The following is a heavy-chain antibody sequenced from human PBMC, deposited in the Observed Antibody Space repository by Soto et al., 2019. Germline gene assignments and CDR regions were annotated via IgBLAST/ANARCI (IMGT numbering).Heavy chain of an antibody. J-gene: IGHJ4*02. Sequence: QVQLQESGPGLVKPSETLSLTCTVSGGSVSSGSYYWSWIRQPPGKGLEWIGYIDYSGSTNYNPSLKSRVTIAVDTSKNQFSLKLSSVTAADTAVYYCARVLRTAMVTDPFYAYWGQGTLVTVSS. CDR3: ARVLRTAMVTDPFYAY. V-gene: IGHV4-61*01. D-gene: IGHD5-18*01. CDR1: GGSVSSGSYY. CDR2: IDYSGST.